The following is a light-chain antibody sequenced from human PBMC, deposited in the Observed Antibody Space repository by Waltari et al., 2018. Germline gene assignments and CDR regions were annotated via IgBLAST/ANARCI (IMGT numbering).Light chain of an antibody. J-gene: IGLJ2*01. V-gene: IGLV4-69*01. CDR1: SGHSDYA. Sequence: QLVLTQSPSASASLGASVKLTCTLSSGHSDYAIAWHQQQPGKGPRYLMKLNSDGSHNKGDGIPYRFPSSSSWAWPYLTLPRLQSEDGAYYFCQAWESGILVFAGGTKLTVL. CDR2: LNSDGSH. CDR3: QAWESGILV.